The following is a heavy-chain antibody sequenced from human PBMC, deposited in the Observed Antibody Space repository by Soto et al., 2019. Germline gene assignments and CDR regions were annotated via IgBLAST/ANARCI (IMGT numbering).Heavy chain of an antibody. V-gene: IGHV1-69*02. D-gene: IGHD2-15*01. Sequence: QVQLVQSGAEVKKPGSSVKVSCKASGGTFSSYTISWVRQAPGQGLEWMGRIIPILGIANYAQKFQGRVTITADKSTSTAYMELSSLRSEDTAVYYCARVAAEILGRNDAFDIWGQGTMVTVSS. CDR3: ARVAAEILGRNDAFDI. J-gene: IGHJ3*02. CDR1: GGTFSSYT. CDR2: IIPILGIA.